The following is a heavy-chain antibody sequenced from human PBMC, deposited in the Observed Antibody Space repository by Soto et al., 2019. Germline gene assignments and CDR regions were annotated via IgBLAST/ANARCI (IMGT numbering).Heavy chain of an antibody. CDR3: AKDRSSAGTTVRFDP. CDR1: GFTYSGYA. D-gene: IGHD1-1*01. CDR2: ISASGGNT. J-gene: IGHJ5*02. Sequence: EAQLLESGGGLVQPGGSLRLSCAASGFTYSGYAMSWVRQAPGRGLEWVSSISASGGNTYYADSVKGRFTISRDNSKNTLYLHMNSLSVEDTAIYYCAKDRSSAGTTVRFDPWGQGTLVTVSS. V-gene: IGHV3-23*01.